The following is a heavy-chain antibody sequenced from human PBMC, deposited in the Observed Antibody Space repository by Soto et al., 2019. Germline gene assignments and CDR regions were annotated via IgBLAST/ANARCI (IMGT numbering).Heavy chain of an antibody. CDR1: GFTFSSYG. J-gene: IGHJ6*02. Sequence: QVQLVESGGGVVQPGRSLRLSCAASGFTFSSYGMYWVRQAPGKGLEWVAIISDDGSNKYYADSVKGRFIISRDNSKNTLHLQMNSLRAEDTAVFYCAKDKGSWYRVDYDYGIDVWSQGTTFTVSS. CDR3: AKDKGSWYRVDYDYGIDV. CDR2: ISDDGSNK. D-gene: IGHD6-13*01. V-gene: IGHV3-30*18.